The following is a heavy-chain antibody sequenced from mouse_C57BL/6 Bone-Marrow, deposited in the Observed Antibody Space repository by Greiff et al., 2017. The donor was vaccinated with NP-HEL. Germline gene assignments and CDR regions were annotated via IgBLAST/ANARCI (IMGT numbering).Heavy chain of an antibody. CDR1: GYTFTDYY. V-gene: IGHV1-77*01. CDR2: IGPGSGST. J-gene: IGHJ3*01. CDR3: ARSRQAWFAY. Sequence: QVQLQQSGAELVKPGASVKISCKASGYTFTDYYINWVKQRPGQGLEWIGKIGPGSGSTYYNEKFKGKATLTADKSTSTAYMQLRSQTSEDSEVYFCARSRQAWFAYWDQGTVVTVSA. D-gene: IGHD3-2*01.